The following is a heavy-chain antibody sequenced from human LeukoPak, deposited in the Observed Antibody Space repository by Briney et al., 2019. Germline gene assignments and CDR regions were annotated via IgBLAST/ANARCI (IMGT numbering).Heavy chain of an antibody. J-gene: IGHJ4*02. CDR3: ARDRDYYNYFEY. Sequence: QTGGSLRLSCAASGFTLSRYWMSWVRQAPGKGLEWVANIKHDGSEKYYVDSVKGRFTISRDNAKNSLYLQMNSLRGEDTAVYYCARDRDYYNYFEYWGQGTLVTVSS. CDR2: IKHDGSEK. V-gene: IGHV3-7*04. CDR1: GFTLSRYW. D-gene: IGHD3-10*01.